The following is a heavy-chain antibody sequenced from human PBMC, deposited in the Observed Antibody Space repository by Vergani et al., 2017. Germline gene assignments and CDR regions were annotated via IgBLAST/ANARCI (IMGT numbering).Heavy chain of an antibody. CDR2: IIPILGIA. V-gene: IGHV1-69*04. J-gene: IGHJ4*02. CDR3: ARVQAGRRMTDYFDY. D-gene: IGHD2-2*01. CDR1: GGTFSSYA. Sequence: QVQLVQSGAEVKKPGSSVKVSCKASGGTFSSYAISWVRQAPGQGLEWMGRIIPILGIANYAQKFQGRVTITADKSTSTAYMELSSLRSEDTAVYYCARVQAGRRMTDYFDYWGQGTLVTVSS.